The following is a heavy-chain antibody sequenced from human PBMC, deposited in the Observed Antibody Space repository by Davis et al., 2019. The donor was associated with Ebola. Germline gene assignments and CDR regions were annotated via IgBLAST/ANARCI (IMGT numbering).Heavy chain of an antibody. CDR2: MNPNSGNT. CDR1: GYTFTSYD. J-gene: IGHJ5*02. CDR3: ARGFSFDP. V-gene: IGHV1-8*01. Sequence: AASVKVSCKASGYTFTSYDINWVRQATGQGLEWMGWMNPNSGNTGYAQNFQGRVTMTRNTSITTAYMELSRLRSDDTAVYYCARGFSFDPWGQGTLVTVSS.